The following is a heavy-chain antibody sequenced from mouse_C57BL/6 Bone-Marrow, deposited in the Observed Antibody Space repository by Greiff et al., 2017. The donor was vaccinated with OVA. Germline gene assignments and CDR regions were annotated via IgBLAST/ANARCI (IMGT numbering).Heavy chain of an antibody. J-gene: IGHJ3*01. Sequence: EVKLMESGGDLVKPGGSLKLSCAASGFTFSSYGMSWVRQTPDKRLEWVATISSGGSYTYYPDSVKGRFTISRDNAKNTLYLQMSSLKSEDTAMYYCARPLANWEEFAYWGQGTLVTVSA. D-gene: IGHD4-1*01. CDR1: GFTFSSYG. V-gene: IGHV5-6*01. CDR2: ISSGGSYT. CDR3: ARPLANWEEFAY.